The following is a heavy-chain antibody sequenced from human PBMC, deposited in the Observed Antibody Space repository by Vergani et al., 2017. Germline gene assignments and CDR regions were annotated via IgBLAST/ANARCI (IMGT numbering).Heavy chain of an antibody. V-gene: IGHV3-49*03. Sequence: EVQLVDSGGGLVQPGRSLRLSCTASGFTFGDYAMSWFRQAPGKGLEWVGFIRSKAYGGTTEYAASVKGRFTISRDDSKSIAYLQMNSLKTEDTAVYYCTTGPWYRSGGFDYWGQGTLVTVSS. CDR3: TTGPWYRSGGFDY. CDR2: IRSKAYGGTT. D-gene: IGHD1-26*01. J-gene: IGHJ4*02. CDR1: GFTFGDYA.